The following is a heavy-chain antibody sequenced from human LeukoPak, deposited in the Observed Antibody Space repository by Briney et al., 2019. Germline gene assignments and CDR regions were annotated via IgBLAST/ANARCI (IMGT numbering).Heavy chain of an antibody. Sequence: PGGSLRLSCAASGFTFSTYSMNWVRQAPGKGLEWVSIISGDGATTDYADSVKGRFTISRDDSRNTLYLQMNSLRVEDTAVYYCAKKNLAAAGPNYFDYWAREPWSPSPQ. CDR2: ISGDGATT. CDR1: GFTFSTYS. V-gene: IGHV3-23*01. CDR3: AKKNLAAAGPNYFDY. D-gene: IGHD6-13*01. J-gene: IGHJ4*02.